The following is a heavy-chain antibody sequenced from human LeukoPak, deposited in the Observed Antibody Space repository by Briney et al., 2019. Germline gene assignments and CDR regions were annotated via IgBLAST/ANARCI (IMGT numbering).Heavy chain of an antibody. Sequence: GRSLRLSCAASGFTFDDYAMHWVRQAPGKGLEWVSGISWNSGSIGYADSVKGRFTISRDNAKNSLYLQMNGLRAEDTALYYCAKDGGYCSSTSCFSWFDPWGQGTLVTVSS. V-gene: IGHV3-9*01. J-gene: IGHJ5*02. CDR3: AKDGGYCSSTSCFSWFDP. CDR1: GFTFDDYA. D-gene: IGHD2-2*01. CDR2: ISWNSGSI.